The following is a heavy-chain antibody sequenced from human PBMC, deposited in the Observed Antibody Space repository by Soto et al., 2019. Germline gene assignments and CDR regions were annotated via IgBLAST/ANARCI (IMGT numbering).Heavy chain of an antibody. V-gene: IGHV4-31*03. J-gene: IGHJ4*02. Sequence: QVQLQESGPGLVKPSQTLSLTCTVSGGSISSGGYYWSWIRQHPGKGLEWIGYIYYSGSTYYNPSHKSRVTISVDTSKNQFSLKLSSVTAADTAVYYCARGKGYYDILTGYYDGGVWYFDYWGQGTLVTVSS. CDR1: GGSISSGGYY. D-gene: IGHD3-9*01. CDR2: IYYSGST. CDR3: ARGKGYYDILTGYYDGGVWYFDY.